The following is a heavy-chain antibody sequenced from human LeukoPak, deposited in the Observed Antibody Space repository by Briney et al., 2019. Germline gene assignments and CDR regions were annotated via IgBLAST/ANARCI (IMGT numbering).Heavy chain of an antibody. D-gene: IGHD2-15*01. CDR1: GFTFSSYA. CDR3: ARAVGYCSGGSCYALGY. Sequence: GGSLRLSCAASGFTFSSYAMHWVRQAPGKGLEWVAVISYDGSNKYYADSVKGRLTISRDNSKNTLYLQMNSLRAEDTAVYYCARAVGYCSGGSCYALGYWGQGTLVTVSS. J-gene: IGHJ4*02. V-gene: IGHV3-30-3*01. CDR2: ISYDGSNK.